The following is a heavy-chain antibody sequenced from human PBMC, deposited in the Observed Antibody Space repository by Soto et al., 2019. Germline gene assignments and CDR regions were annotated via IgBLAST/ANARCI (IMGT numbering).Heavy chain of an antibody. CDR1: GYTFTSYG. CDR2: INAANGDT. Sequence: ASVKVSCKASGYTFTSYGIHWVRQSPGQRLEWMGWINAANGDTKYSPKFQGRVTITRDTSASTAYMELSSLSSEDTAVYYFLSRHASATGIDWFDPWGQGTLVTVSS. CDR3: LSRHASATGIDWFDP. V-gene: IGHV1-3*01. D-gene: IGHD6-13*01. J-gene: IGHJ5*02.